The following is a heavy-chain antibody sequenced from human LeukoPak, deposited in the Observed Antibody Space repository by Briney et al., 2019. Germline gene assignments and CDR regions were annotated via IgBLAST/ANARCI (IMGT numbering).Heavy chain of an antibody. CDR3: AKVDGKAGELLDY. V-gene: IGHV3-30*18. Sequence: PGRSLRLSCAASGFTSSSYGMHWVRQAPGKGLEWVTLISYDRSNKYYSDSVKGRFTISRDNSKNTLYLQMNSLRAEDTAVYYCAKVDGKAGELLDYWGQGTLVTVSS. D-gene: IGHD1-26*01. CDR2: ISYDRSNK. CDR1: GFTSSSYG. J-gene: IGHJ4*02.